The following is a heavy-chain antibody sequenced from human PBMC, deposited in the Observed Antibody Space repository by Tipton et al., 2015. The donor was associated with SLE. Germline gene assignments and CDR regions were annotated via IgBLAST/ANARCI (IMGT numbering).Heavy chain of an antibody. D-gene: IGHD2-15*01. CDR1: GGSINNYY. Sequence: TLSLTCSVSGGSINNYYWSWIRQPPGKGLEWIGYIYSSGDTNYNPSLKSRVTISVDTSKNQFSLKLTSVTAADTAVYYCVRELDSSNGMDVWGQGTTVTVSS. V-gene: IGHV4-59*12. J-gene: IGHJ6*02. CDR2: IYSSGDT. CDR3: VRELDSSNGMDV.